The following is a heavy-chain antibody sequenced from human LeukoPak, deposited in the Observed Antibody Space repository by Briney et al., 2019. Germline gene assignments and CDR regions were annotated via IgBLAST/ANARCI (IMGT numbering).Heavy chain of an antibody. CDR2: IYYSGST. J-gene: IGHJ5*02. CDR1: GGSIRSYY. D-gene: IGHD3-10*01. V-gene: IGHV4-59*12. Sequence: PSETLSLTCTVSGGSIRSYYWSWIRQPPGKGLEWIAYIYYSGSTYYNPSLKSRVTISVDTSKNQFSLKLSSVTAADTAVYYCARVEGITMVRGVISWFDPWGQGTLVTVSS. CDR3: ARVEGITMVRGVISWFDP.